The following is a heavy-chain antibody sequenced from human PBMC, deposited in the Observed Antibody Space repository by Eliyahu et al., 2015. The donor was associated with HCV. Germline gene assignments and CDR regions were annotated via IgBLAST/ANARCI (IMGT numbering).Heavy chain of an antibody. CDR2: ISSSSSYI. J-gene: IGHJ6*02. Sequence: EVQLVESGGGLVKPGGSLRLSCXASGFTFXSYSMNWVRQAPGKGLEWGSSISSSSSYIYYADSVKGRFTISRDNAKNSLYLQMNSLRAEDTAVYYCASKPRIAAAVSYGMDVWGQGTTVTVSS. CDR3: ASKPRIAAAVSYGMDV. D-gene: IGHD6-13*01. V-gene: IGHV3-21*01. CDR1: GFTFXSYS.